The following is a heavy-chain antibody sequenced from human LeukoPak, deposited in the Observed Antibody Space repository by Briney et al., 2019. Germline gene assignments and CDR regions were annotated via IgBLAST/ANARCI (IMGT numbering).Heavy chain of an antibody. CDR1: GFTFSGSA. CDR3: TGNYYGSGSYADFDY. D-gene: IGHD3-10*01. J-gene: IGHJ4*02. Sequence: GGSLRLSCAASGFTFSGSALHWVRQASGKGLEWVGRIRSTANGYATAYAASVNGRFTISRDDSKNTAYMQMDSLKTEDTAVYYCTGNYYGSGSYADFDYWGQGTLVTVSS. CDR2: IRSTANGYAT. V-gene: IGHV3-73*01.